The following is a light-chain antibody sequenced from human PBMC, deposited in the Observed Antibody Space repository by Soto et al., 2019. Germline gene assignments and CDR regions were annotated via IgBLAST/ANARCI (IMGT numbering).Light chain of an antibody. V-gene: IGLV2-11*01. CDR2: DVT. J-gene: IGLJ1*01. Sequence: QSALTQPRSVSGSLGQSVTISCIGTSSDVGGHDYVFWHQQYPGQAPKLLIYDVTKRPSGVPDRFSASKSGNMASLTISGLQAEDEADYYCCSYAGRDNYVFGTGTKLTVL. CDR3: CSYAGRDNYV. CDR1: SSDVGGHDY.